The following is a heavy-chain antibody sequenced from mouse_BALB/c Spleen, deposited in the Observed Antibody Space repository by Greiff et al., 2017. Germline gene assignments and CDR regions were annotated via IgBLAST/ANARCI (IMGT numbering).Heavy chain of an antibody. CDR3: ARSDYYGRDYYAMDY. D-gene: IGHD1-1*01. V-gene: IGHV3-2*02. CDR1: GYSITSDYA. CDR2: ISYSGST. Sequence: ESGPGLVKPSQSLSLTCTVTGYSITSDYAWNWIRQVPGNKLEWMGYISYSGSTSYNPSLKSRISITRDTSKNQFFLQLNSVTTEDTATYYCARSDYYGRDYYAMDYWGQGTSVTVSS. J-gene: IGHJ4*01.